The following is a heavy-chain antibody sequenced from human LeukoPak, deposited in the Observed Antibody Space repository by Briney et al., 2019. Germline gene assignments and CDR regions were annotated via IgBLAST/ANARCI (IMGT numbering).Heavy chain of an antibody. CDR2: VIPSSGGT. Sequence: AAVKVSCKASGYTFNVYYIHWLRQAPGQGLEWMGWVIPSSGGTKYAQKFQDRVTMTRDTSINTAYMELSSLTYDDTAVYYCARGVLLQGLGAFDIWGQGAMVTVSS. D-gene: IGHD2-15*01. CDR3: ARGVLLQGLGAFDI. CDR1: GYTFNVYY. J-gene: IGHJ3*02. V-gene: IGHV1-2*02.